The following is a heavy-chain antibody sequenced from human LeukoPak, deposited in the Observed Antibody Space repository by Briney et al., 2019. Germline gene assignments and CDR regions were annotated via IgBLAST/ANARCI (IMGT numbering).Heavy chain of an antibody. CDR2: IYDSGST. V-gene: IGHV4-59*01. Sequence: SETLSLTCTVSGGSISSYYWNWIRQPPGKGLEWIGYIYDSGSTNYNPSLKSRVTISVDTSKNQFSLKLSSVTAADTAVYYCARRRHTRYFDHWGQGTLVTVSS. CDR3: ARRRHTRYFDH. J-gene: IGHJ4*02. CDR1: GGSISSYY. D-gene: IGHD2-21*01.